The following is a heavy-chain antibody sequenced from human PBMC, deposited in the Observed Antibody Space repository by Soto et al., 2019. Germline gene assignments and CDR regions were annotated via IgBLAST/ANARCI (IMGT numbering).Heavy chain of an antibody. D-gene: IGHD2-2*01. V-gene: IGHV1-8*01. CDR3: ARFVRHQLPTIDF. Sequence: ASVKVSCKASGYTFTSFDINWARQATGQGLEWMGWMNPEGRFTGYAQKFQGRVTMTGDSSISTAYMELTSLRSEDTAVYYCARFVRHQLPTIDFWGQGTLVTVSS. CDR1: GYTFTSFD. J-gene: IGHJ4*02. CDR2: MNPEGRFT.